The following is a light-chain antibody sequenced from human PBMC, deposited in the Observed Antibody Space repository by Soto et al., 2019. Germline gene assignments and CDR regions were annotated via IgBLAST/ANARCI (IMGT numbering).Light chain of an antibody. CDR3: QQCYITPCT. V-gene: IGKV1-39*01. CDR1: HSNSSN. CDR2: AAS. Sequence: IQMTSSVSSLPAPVGDRLTIPCLSSHSNSSNLNWYQQKPGKAPNVLIYAASSLQSGVPSRFSGSGSGTDFTLTISSLQPEDVATYYCQQCYITPCTFGQGTKVDI. J-gene: IGKJ1*01.